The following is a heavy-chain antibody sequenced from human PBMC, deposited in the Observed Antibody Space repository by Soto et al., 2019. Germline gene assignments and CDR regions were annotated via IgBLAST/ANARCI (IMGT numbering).Heavy chain of an antibody. CDR1: GYTFTSYA. D-gene: IGHD6-13*01. V-gene: IGHV1-3*01. Sequence: ASVKVSCKASGYTFTSYAMHWVRQAPGQRLEGMGWINAGNGNTKYSQKFQGRVTITRDTSASTAYMELSSLRSEDTAVYYCARGRSSSWYWFDPWGQGTRVTVSS. J-gene: IGHJ5*02. CDR2: INAGNGNT. CDR3: ARGRSSSWYWFDP.